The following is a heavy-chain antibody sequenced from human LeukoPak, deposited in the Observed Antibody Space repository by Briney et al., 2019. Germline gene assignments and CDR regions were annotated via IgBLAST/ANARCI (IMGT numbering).Heavy chain of an antibody. Sequence: SEGLSLTCTVSGGSISSYYWSWIRQPPGKGLEWIGYSSYTGSINANPSLKSRVTLLVDTYKNQFSLNLFSVTAADTAVYYCARGTHYGDSWGQGTLVTVS. J-gene: IGHJ4*02. CDR3: ARGTHYGDS. CDR1: GGSISSYY. CDR2: SSYTGSI. D-gene: IGHD2-2*01. V-gene: IGHV4-59*01.